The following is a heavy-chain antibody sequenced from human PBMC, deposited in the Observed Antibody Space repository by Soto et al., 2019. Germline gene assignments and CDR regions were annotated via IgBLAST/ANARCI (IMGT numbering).Heavy chain of an antibody. Sequence: QLQLQESGPGLVKPSETLSLTCTVSGGSISSSSYYWGWIRQPPGKGLDWIGSIYYSGSTYYNPSLKSRVTISVDTSKTQFSLKLTSVTAADTAVYYCARHVLVPAAIGGMDVWGQGTTVTVSS. V-gene: IGHV4-39*01. CDR2: IYYSGST. J-gene: IGHJ6*02. CDR1: GGSISSSSYY. CDR3: ARHVLVPAAIGGMDV. D-gene: IGHD2-2*02.